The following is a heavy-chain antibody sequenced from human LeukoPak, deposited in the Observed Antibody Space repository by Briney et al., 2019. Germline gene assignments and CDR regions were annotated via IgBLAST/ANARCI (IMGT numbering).Heavy chain of an antibody. CDR3: ARGDYDSWSGYGKFDP. V-gene: IGHV1-69*13. J-gene: IGHJ5*02. Sequence: SVKVSCRASGGTFSSYAISWVRQAPGQGLEWMGGIIPIFGTANYAQKFQGRVTITADESASTAYMELSSLRSEDTAVYYCARGDYDSWSGYGKFDPWGQGTLVTVSS. D-gene: IGHD3-3*01. CDR1: GGTFSSYA. CDR2: IIPIFGTA.